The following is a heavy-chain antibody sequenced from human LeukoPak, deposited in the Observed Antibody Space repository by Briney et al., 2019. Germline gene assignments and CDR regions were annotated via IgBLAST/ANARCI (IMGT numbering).Heavy chain of an antibody. CDR1: GGSMNRNY. CDR3: ARVRHDFWSGYLEGVDAFDI. D-gene: IGHD3-3*01. J-gene: IGHJ3*02. CDR2: IYYSGST. V-gene: IGHV4-59*01. Sequence: PSETLSLTCNVSGGSMNRNYWSWIRQPPGKGLEWIGYIYYSGSTNYNPSLKSRVTISVDTSKNQFSLKLSSVTAADTAVYYCARVRHDFWSGYLEGVDAFDIWGQGTMVTVSS.